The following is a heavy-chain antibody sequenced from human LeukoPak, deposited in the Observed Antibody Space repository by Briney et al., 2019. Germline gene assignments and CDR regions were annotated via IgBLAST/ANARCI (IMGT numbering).Heavy chain of an antibody. D-gene: IGHD3-22*01. CDR3: AKDGYYDSSGYVLAFDI. CDR2: ISWNSGSI. J-gene: IGHJ3*02. V-gene: IGHV3-9*01. Sequence: PGGSLRLSCAASGFTFDDYAMHWVRQAPGKGLEWVSGISWNSGSIGYADSVKGRFTISRDNAKNSLYLQMNSLRAEDTAVYYCAKDGYYDSSGYVLAFDIWGQGTMVTVSS. CDR1: GFTFDDYA.